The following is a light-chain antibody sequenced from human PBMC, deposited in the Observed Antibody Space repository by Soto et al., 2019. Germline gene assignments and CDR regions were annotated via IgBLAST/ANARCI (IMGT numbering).Light chain of an antibody. CDR1: QGISRW. J-gene: IGKJ5*01. CDR3: QQPNSFPIP. CDR2: ATS. V-gene: IGKV1-12*01. Sequence: DIQMTQSPSSVSASVGDRVTITCRASQGISRWLAWYQQKPGKAPKFLIYATSSFQSGVPSRFSGSGSGTDFTFTFSSLQPEDFATYYCQQPNSFPIPFGQGTRLEIK.